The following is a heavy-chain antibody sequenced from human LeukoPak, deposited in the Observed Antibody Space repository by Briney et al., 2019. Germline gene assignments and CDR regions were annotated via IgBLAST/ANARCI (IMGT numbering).Heavy chain of an antibody. D-gene: IGHD1-26*01. CDR2: INHSGST. CDR1: GGSFSGYY. CDR3: ARAGATKVDY. J-gene: IGHJ4*02. V-gene: IGHV4-34*01. Sequence: SETLSLTCAVYGGSFSGYYWSWIRQPPGKGLEWIGEINHSGSTNYNPSLKSRVTISVDTSKNQFYLKLSSVTAADTAVYYCARAGATKVDYWGQGTLVTVSS.